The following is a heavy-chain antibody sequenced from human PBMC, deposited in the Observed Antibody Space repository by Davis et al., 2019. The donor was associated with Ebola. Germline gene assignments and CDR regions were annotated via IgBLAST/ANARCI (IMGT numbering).Heavy chain of an antibody. CDR3: ARDKWRSSSSAFDI. D-gene: IGHD6-6*01. CDR1: GFTFSSYS. V-gene: IGHV3-21*01. Sequence: PGGSLRLSCAASGFTFSSYSMNWVRQAPGKGLEWVSSISSSSSYIYYADSVKGRFTISRDNAKNSLYLQMNSLRAEDTAVYYCARDKWRSSSSAFDIWGQGTMVTVPS. J-gene: IGHJ3*02. CDR2: ISSSSSYI.